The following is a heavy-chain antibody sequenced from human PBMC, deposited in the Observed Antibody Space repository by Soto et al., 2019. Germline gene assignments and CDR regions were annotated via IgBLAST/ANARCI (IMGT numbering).Heavy chain of an antibody. J-gene: IGHJ4*02. CDR2: INHSGST. CDR1: GGSFSGYY. V-gene: IGHV4-34*01. D-gene: IGHD1-1*01. Sequence: PSETLSLTCAVYGGSFSGYYWSWIRQPPGKGLEWIGEINHSGSTNYNPSLKSRVTISVDTSKNQFSLKLSSVTAADTAVYYCARGSSHPLRLERPNRPFDYWGKGTLVTVSS. CDR3: ARGSSHPLRLERPNRPFDY.